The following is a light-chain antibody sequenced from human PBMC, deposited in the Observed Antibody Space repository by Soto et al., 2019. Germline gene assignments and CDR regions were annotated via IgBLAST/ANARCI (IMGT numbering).Light chain of an antibody. V-gene: IGLV1-40*01. CDR1: SSNIGAGYD. CDR3: QSYDSDLSGSL. CDR2: ANS. Sequence: QSVLTQPPSVSGAPGQRVTISCIGSSSNIGAGYDVHWYQQLPGAAPKLLIYANSHRPSGVPDRFSGSKSGASASLAITWLQAEDEADYYCQSYDSDLSGSLFGGGTQLTVL. J-gene: IGLJ2*01.